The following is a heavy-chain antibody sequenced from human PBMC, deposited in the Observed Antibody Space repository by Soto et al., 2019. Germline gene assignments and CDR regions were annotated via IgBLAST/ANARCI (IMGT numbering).Heavy chain of an antibody. V-gene: IGHV3-21*01. J-gene: IGHJ4*02. CDR2: ITSNSDHI. Sequence: GSLRLSCAASGFMFSAYTMSWVRQAPGKGLEWLSSITSNSDHIDYADSVRGRFTVSRDNARKSLYLQMDSLGAEDTGVYYCATPYYYNHWGPGTLVTLSS. CDR1: GFMFSAYT. CDR3: ATPYYYNH.